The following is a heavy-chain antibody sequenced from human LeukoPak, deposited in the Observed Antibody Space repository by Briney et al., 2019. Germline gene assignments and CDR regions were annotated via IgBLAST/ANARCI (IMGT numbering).Heavy chain of an antibody. CDR1: GFTFSSYG. D-gene: IGHD4-17*01. Sequence: GGSLRLSCAASGFTFSSYGMHWVRQAPGKGLEWVAVIWYDGSNKYYADSVKGRFTISRDNSKNTLYLQMNSLRAEDTAVYHCARDLGMTTVTTFDYWGQGTLVTVSS. J-gene: IGHJ4*02. CDR2: IWYDGSNK. V-gene: IGHV3-33*01. CDR3: ARDLGMTTVTTFDY.